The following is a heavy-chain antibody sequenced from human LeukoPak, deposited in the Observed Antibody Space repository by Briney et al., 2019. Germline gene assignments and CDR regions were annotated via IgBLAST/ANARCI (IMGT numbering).Heavy chain of an antibody. CDR3: AKAISGGLLWLGSDV. V-gene: IGHV3-30*18. Sequence: GGSLRLSCAASGFTFSSYGMHWVRQAPGKGLEWVAVISYDGSNKYYADSVKGRFTISRDNSKNTLYLQMNSLRDEDTAVYYCAKAISGGLLWLGSDVWGQGTTVTVSS. CDR1: GFTFSSYG. D-gene: IGHD6-19*01. J-gene: IGHJ6*02. CDR2: ISYDGSNK.